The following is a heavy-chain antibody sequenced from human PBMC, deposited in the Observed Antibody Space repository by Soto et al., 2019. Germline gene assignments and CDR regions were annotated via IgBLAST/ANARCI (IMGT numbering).Heavy chain of an antibody. CDR2: IKQDGSEK. CDR1: GFTFSSYW. CDR3: VRDRLWAFDF. J-gene: IGHJ4*02. D-gene: IGHD1-26*01. Sequence: GGSLRLSCAASGFTFSSYWMSWVRQAPGKGLEWVANIKQDGSEKYYADSVRGRLTISRDNAKNSLYLQMDSLRDEDTAIYYCVRDRLWAFDFWGQGALVTVSS. V-gene: IGHV3-7*01.